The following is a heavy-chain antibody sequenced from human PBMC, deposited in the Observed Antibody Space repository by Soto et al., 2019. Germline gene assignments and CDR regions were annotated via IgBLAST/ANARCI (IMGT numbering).Heavy chain of an antibody. CDR3: ARLEAYYDFWSGYYSEYFDY. Sequence: PSETLSLTCTVSGGSISSYYWSWIRQPPGKGLEWIGYIYYSGSTNYNPSLKSLVTISLDTSKNQFSLKLSSVTAADTAVYYCARLEAYYDFWSGYYSEYFDYWGQGTLVTVSS. J-gene: IGHJ4*02. V-gene: IGHV4-59*01. CDR2: IYYSGST. CDR1: GGSISSYY. D-gene: IGHD3-3*01.